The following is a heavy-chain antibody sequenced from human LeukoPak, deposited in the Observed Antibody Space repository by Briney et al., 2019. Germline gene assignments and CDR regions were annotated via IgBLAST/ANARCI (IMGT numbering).Heavy chain of an antibody. D-gene: IGHD3-22*01. CDR2: INPSGGST. CDR1: GYTFTSYY. Sequence: ASVKVSCKASGYTFTSYYMHWVRQAPGQGLEWMGIINPSGGSTSYAQKFQGRVTMTRDMSTSTVYMELSSLSSEDTAVYYCARPYYYDSSGYEHAFDIWGQGTMVTVSS. CDR3: ARPYYYDSSGYEHAFDI. V-gene: IGHV1-46*01. J-gene: IGHJ3*02.